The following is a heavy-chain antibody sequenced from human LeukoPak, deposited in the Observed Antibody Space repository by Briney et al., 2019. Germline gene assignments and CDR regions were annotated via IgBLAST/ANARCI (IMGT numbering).Heavy chain of an antibody. CDR2: IYYSGST. CDR3: ARHGDTVVTPYYFDY. D-gene: IGHD4-23*01. J-gene: IGHJ4*02. CDR1: GGSISSYY. Sequence: SETLSLTCTVSGGSISSYYWSWIRQPPGKGLGWIGYIYYSGSTNYNPSLKSRVTISVDTSKNHFSLKLSSVTAADTAVYYCARHGDTVVTPYYFDYWGQGTLVTVSS. V-gene: IGHV4-59*08.